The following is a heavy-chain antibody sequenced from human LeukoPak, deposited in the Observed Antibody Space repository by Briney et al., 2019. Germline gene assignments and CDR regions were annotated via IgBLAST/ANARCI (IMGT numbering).Heavy chain of an antibody. V-gene: IGHV3-21*01. CDR3: ARDRAVYSDSRGYYPDAFDI. CDR2: ISSRSNYI. D-gene: IGHD3-22*01. CDR1: GFTFSSYN. J-gene: IGHJ3*02. Sequence: GGSLRLSCAASGFTFSSYNMNWVRQAPGKGLEWVSSISSRSNYIYLADSLKGRFTISRDNAKNSLYLQMNSLRAEDTAMYYCARDRAVYSDSRGYYPDAFDIWGQGTMVTVSS.